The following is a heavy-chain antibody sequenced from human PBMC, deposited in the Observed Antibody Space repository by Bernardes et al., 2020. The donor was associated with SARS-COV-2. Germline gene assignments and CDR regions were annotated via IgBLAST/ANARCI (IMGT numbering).Heavy chain of an antibody. J-gene: IGHJ4*02. D-gene: IGHD1-26*01. Sequence: LSLTCTVSGGSISSSTYYWGWIRQPPGKGLEWIGSIYSSGSSYYNPSLQSRVRASVDTSKNQFSLKLSSVTAADTAVYYCARHSAIVGARGSYFDYWGQGTLVTVSS. CDR1: GGSISSSTYY. CDR3: ARHSAIVGARGSYFDY. V-gene: IGHV4-39*01. CDR2: IYSSGSS.